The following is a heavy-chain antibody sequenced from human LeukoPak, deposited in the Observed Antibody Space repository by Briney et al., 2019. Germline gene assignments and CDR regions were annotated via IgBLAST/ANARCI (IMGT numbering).Heavy chain of an antibody. CDR3: AKDMYGSGIDY. D-gene: IGHD3-10*01. Sequence: TLSLTCTVSGGSISSGSYYWSWIRQPAGKGLEWIGRIYTSGSTNYNPSLKSRVTISVDTSKNQFSLKLSSVTAADTAVYYCAKDMYGSGIDYWGQGTLVTVSS. CDR1: GGSISSGSYY. V-gene: IGHV4-61*02. J-gene: IGHJ4*02. CDR2: IYTSGST.